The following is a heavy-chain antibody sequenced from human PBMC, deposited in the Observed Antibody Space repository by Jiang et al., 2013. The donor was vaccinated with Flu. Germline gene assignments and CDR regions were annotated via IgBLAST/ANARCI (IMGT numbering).Heavy chain of an antibody. Sequence: LLKPSETLSLTCAVYGGSFSDYYWTWIRQPPGKGLEWIGEIHHTGRTEYNPSLKSRLTISIDTSKSQISLKLSSVTAADTGVYYCARGGIAVAGSPIFYNSGMDVWGQGTTVAVSS. D-gene: IGHD6-19*01. CDR3: ARGGIAVAGSPIFYNSGMDV. CDR1: GGSFSDYY. J-gene: IGHJ6*02. CDR2: IHHTGRT. V-gene: IGHV4-34*01.